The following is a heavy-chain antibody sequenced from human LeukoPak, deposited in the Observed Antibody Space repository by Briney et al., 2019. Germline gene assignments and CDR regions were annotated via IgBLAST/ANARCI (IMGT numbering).Heavy chain of an antibody. CDR1: GGTFSSYA. CDR2: IIPVFGTA. Sequence: SVKVSCKASGGTFSSYAISWVRQAPGQGLEWMGGIIPVFGTANYAQKFQGRVTITADESMSTAYMELSSLRSEDTAVYYCAGTLYYDILTGYLPVWGQGTLVTVSS. D-gene: IGHD3-9*01. CDR3: AGTLYYDILTGYLPV. J-gene: IGHJ4*02. V-gene: IGHV1-69*01.